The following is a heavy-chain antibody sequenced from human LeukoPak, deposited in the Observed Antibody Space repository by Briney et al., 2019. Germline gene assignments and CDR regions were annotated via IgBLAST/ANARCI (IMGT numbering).Heavy chain of an antibody. Sequence: GGSLRLSCAASGFTFSSYEMNWVRQAPGKGLEWVSYISSSGSTIYYADSVKGRFTISRDKAMNSLYLQMNSLRAEDTAVYYCARELYCSSTSCYPDAFDIWGQGTMVTVSS. D-gene: IGHD2-2*01. CDR2: ISSSGSTI. J-gene: IGHJ3*02. V-gene: IGHV3-48*03. CDR3: ARELYCSSTSCYPDAFDI. CDR1: GFTFSSYE.